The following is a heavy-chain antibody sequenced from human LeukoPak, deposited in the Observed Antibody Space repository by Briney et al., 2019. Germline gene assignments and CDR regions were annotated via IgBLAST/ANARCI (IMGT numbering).Heavy chain of an antibody. V-gene: IGHV1-69*06. CDR1: GGTFSSYA. J-gene: IGHJ4*02. D-gene: IGHD2-15*01. CDR3: ARGDGYCSGGRCMIFDY. Sequence: SAKVSCKAPGGTFSSYAISGGRQAPGQGLEWRGGIIPIFGTANYAQKFQGRVTITADKSTSTAYMELSSLRSEDTAVYYCARGDGYCSGGRCMIFDYWGQGNLVTVSS. CDR2: IIPIFGTA.